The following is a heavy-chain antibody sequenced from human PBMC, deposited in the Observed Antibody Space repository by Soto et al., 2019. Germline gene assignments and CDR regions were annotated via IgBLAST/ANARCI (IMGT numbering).Heavy chain of an antibody. CDR3: AKAYYYDSSGYFNWFDP. V-gene: IGHV1-69*13. CDR2: IIPIFGTA. J-gene: IGHJ5*02. Sequence: SVKVSCKASGGTFSSYAISWVRQAPGQGLEWMGGIIPIFGTANYAQKFQGRVTITADESTSTAYMELSSLRSEDTAVYYCAKAYYYDSSGYFNWFDPWGQGTLVTVSS. D-gene: IGHD3-22*01. CDR1: GGTFSSYA.